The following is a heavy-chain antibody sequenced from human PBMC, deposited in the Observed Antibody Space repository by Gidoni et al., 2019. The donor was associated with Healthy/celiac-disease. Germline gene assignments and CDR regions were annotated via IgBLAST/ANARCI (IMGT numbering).Heavy chain of an antibody. CDR1: GGSISRGGYS. CDR2: IYHSGST. J-gene: IGHJ5*02. Sequence: QLQLQESGSGLVKPSQTLSLTCAVSGGSISRGGYSWSWIRQPPGKGLEWIGYIYHSGSTYYNPSHKSRVTISVDRSKNQFSLKLSSVTAADTAVYYCARGYCSSTSCSLNWFDPWGQGTLVTVSS. CDR3: ARGYCSSTSCSLNWFDP. V-gene: IGHV4-30-2*01. D-gene: IGHD2-2*01.